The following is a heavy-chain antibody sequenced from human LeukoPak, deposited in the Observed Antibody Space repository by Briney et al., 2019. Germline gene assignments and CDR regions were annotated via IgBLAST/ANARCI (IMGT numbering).Heavy chain of an antibody. J-gene: IGHJ4*02. CDR2: ITGYSDDT. D-gene: IGHD6-25*01. V-gene: IGHV3-23*01. Sequence: AGGSLRLSCAASEFTFISYVMSWVRQAPGKGLEWVSAITGYSDDTYYADSVQGRFIISRDNSKNTLYLQLNSLRGEDTAVYYCAKGSRDSGPYYFDHWGQGTLVTVSS. CDR1: EFTFISYV. CDR3: AKGSRDSGPYYFDH.